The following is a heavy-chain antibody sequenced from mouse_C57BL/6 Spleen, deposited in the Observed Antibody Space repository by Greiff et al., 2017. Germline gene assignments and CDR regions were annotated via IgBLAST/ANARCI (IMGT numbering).Heavy chain of an antibody. CDR1: GYTFTDYE. CDR2: IDPETGGT. J-gene: IGHJ2*01. V-gene: IGHV1-15*01. CDR3: TRGELRPYYFDY. Sequence: VQLQQSGAELVRPGASVTLSCKASGYTFTDYEMHWVKQTPVHGLEWIGAIDPETGGTAYNQKFKGKAILTADKSSSTAYMELRSLTSEDSAVYYCTRGELRPYYFDYWGQGTTLTVSS. D-gene: IGHD3-2*02.